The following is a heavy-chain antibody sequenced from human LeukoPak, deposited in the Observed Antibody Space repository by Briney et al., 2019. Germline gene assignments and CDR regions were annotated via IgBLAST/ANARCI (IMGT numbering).Heavy chain of an antibody. D-gene: IGHD1-26*01. Sequence: PGESLRLSCAASGFTFSSYAMSWVRQAPGKGLEWVSAISSSGGNTYYADSVKGRFTISRDNSKNTLYLQMNSLRAEDTAVYYCAKGGSDYDAHGYSFAYWGQGALVTVSS. CDR2: ISSSGGNT. CDR3: AKGGSDYDAHGYSFAY. V-gene: IGHV3-23*01. J-gene: IGHJ4*02. CDR1: GFTFSSYA.